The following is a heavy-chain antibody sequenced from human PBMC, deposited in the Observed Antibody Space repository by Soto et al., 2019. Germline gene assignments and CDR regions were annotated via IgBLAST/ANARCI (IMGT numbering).Heavy chain of an antibody. CDR1: GYTFINYY. D-gene: IGHD6-13*01. J-gene: IGHJ5*02. CDR3: ARDLAAGDL. Sequence: QEQLVQSGAEVKEPGASVKGSCKASGYTFINYYIHWVRQAPGQGLEWMAIINPMGGSTNYAQEFQGRVTLTSDTSTRTVYMALSTLRFEDTALFYCARDLAAGDLWGQGTLVTVSS. CDR2: INPMGGST. V-gene: IGHV1-46*01.